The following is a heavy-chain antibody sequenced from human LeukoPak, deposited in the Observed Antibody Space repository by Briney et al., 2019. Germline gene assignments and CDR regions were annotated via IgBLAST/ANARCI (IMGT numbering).Heavy chain of an antibody. CDR1: GYTFTSYG. V-gene: IGHV1-18*01. D-gene: IGHD5-12*01. J-gene: IGHJ4*02. CDR2: ISAYNGNT. Sequence: GASVKVSCKASGYTFTSYGISCVRQAPGQGLEWMGWISAYNGNTNYAQKLQGRVTMTTNTSTSTAYMELRSLRSDDTAVYYCARDDGGRGYSGYDPGGAFDYWGQGTLVTVSS. CDR3: ARDDGGRGYSGYDPGGAFDY.